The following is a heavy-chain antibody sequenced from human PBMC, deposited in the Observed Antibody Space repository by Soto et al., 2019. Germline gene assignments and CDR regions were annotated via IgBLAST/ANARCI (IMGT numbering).Heavy chain of an antibody. Sequence: SETLSLTCSIYSGSFSGYYWRWIRQPPGKGLEWIGEISQSGNTNYSPPLKSRVSISIDTSKKQFSLNLASVSAADTAVYYCARAPKVSGSSQTRPDFWGQGALVTVSS. D-gene: IGHD6-6*01. J-gene: IGHJ4*02. V-gene: IGHV4-34*01. CDR2: ISQSGNT. CDR3: ARAPKVSGSSQTRPDF. CDR1: SGSFSGYY.